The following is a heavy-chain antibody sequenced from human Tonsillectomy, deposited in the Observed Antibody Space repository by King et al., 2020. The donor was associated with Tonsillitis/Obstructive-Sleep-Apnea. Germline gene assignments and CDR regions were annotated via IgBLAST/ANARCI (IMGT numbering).Heavy chain of an antibody. V-gene: IGHV4-34*01. CDR1: GGSFSGYY. J-gene: IGHJ6*03. D-gene: IGHD6-13*01. Sequence: VQLQQWGAGLLKPSETLSLTCAVYGGSFSGYYWSWIRQPPGKGLEWIGEINHSGSTSYNPSLKNRVTLSVDTSKSQFSLSLSSVTAADTAVFYCARVVAVGTIVYYYYYMDNWAKGAPVTVSS. CDR2: INHSGST. CDR3: ARVVAVGTIVYYYYYMDN.